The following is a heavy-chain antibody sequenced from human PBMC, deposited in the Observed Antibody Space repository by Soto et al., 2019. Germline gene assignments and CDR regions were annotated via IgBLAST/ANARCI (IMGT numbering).Heavy chain of an antibody. CDR3: AKEPRSSSAWYFDL. V-gene: IGHV3-23*01. CDR2: ISGSGGST. D-gene: IGHD6-6*01. J-gene: IGHJ2*01. CDR1: GITFSNYV. Sequence: EVQLFESGGGLVQPGGSLRLSCVASGITFSNYVMTWVRQAPGKGLEWVSSISGSGGSTLYADSVKGRFTISRDKSKKTVYLQMNSLRPEDTAVYYCAKEPRSSSAWYFDLWGSGSLVTVSS.